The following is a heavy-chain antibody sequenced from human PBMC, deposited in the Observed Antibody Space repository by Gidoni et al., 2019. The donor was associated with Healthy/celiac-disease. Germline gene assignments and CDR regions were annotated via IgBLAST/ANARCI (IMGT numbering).Heavy chain of an antibody. D-gene: IGHD5-12*01. CDR1: GGTFSRYA. V-gene: IGHV1-69*01. CDR3: ARDQRHVDIVATLRPLNYYGMDV. J-gene: IGHJ6*02. CDR2: IIPIFGTA. Sequence: QVQLVQSGAEVKKPGSSVKVSFKASGGTFSRYAIIWVRQAHGQGLEWMGGIIPIFGTANDAQKFQGRVTITADESTSTAYMELSSLRSEDTAVYYCARDQRHVDIVATLRPLNYYGMDVWGQGTTVTVSS.